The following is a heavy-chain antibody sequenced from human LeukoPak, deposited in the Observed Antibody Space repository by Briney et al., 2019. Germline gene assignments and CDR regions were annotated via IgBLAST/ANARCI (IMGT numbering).Heavy chain of an antibody. CDR2: ISGSGGST. J-gene: IGHJ6*02. Sequence: HPGGSLRLSCAASGFTFSSYAMSWVRQAPGKGLEWVSAISGSGGSTYYADSVKGRFTISRDNSKNTLYLQMNSLRAEDTAVYYCAKERTTYYDFWSGYYNLPGPYYYGMDVWGQGTTVTVSS. CDR3: AKERTTYYDFWSGYYNLPGPYYYGMDV. V-gene: IGHV3-23*01. CDR1: GFTFSSYA. D-gene: IGHD3-3*01.